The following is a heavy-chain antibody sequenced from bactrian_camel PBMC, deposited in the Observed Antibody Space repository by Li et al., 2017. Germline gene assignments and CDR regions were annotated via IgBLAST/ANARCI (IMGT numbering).Heavy chain of an antibody. CDR1: GYTYSGNY. CDR2: IRTDGVST. CDR3: AAGRAYGIRWSLDPNDFEY. V-gene: IGHV3S28*01. D-gene: IGHD6*01. J-gene: IGHJ4*01. Sequence: QLVESGGGSVQAAGSLRLSCVLSGYTYSGNYLGNCMGWFRQAPGREREGVAAIRTDGVSTNYADSVRGRFTISQDTAKATLYLQMNSLKPEDTAMYYCAAGRAYGIRWSLDPNDFEYWGQGTQVTVS.